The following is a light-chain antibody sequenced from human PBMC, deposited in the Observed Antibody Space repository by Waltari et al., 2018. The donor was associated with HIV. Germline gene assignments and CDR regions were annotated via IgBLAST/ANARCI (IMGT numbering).Light chain of an antibody. J-gene: IGKJ1*01. CDR1: QSVSRN. CDR3: QQYNHWPLA. V-gene: IGKV3-15*01. Sequence: EIVMTQSPSILSVSPGERATLSCRASQSVSRNLAWYQQRPGQAPRLLIYGASVRATDIPARFSDSGSGTEFTLTISSPQSEDFAFYSCQQYNHWPLAFGQGTKVE. CDR2: GAS.